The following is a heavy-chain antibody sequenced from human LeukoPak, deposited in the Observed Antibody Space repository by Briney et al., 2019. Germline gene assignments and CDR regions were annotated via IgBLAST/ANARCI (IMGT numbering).Heavy chain of an antibody. V-gene: IGHV4-34*01. Sequence: PSETLSLTCSVYGGSLSGYYWSWIRQPPGKGLEWIGEINHSGSTNYNPSLKSRVTISVDTSKNQFSLKLSSVTAADTAVYYCARAQYYYYYYMDVWGKGTTVTVSS. CDR1: GGSLSGYY. J-gene: IGHJ6*03. CDR3: ARAQYYYYYYMDV. CDR2: INHSGST.